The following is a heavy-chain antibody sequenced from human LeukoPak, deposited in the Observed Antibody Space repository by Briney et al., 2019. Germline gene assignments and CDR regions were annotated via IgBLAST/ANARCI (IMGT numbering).Heavy chain of an antibody. CDR2: TYYRSKWYN. D-gene: IGHD3-9*01. V-gene: IGHV6-1*01. CDR3: ARAVYPEYYDILTGSDYYYYYGMDV. CDR1: GDSVSSNSAA. J-gene: IGHJ6*02. Sequence: SQTLSLTCAISGDSVSSNSAAWNWIRQSPSRGPEWLGRTYYRSKWYNDYAVSVKSRITINPDTSKNQFPLQLNSVTPEDTAVYYCARAVYPEYYDILTGSDYYYYYGMDVWGQGTTVTVSS.